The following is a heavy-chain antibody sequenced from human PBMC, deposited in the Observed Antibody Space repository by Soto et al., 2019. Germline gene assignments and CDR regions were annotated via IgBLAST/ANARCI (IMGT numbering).Heavy chain of an antibody. D-gene: IGHD3-3*01. CDR2: ISAYNGNT. CDR3: ARDLRFLERRYYYYGMDV. CDR1: GYTFTSYG. Sequence: GASVKVSCKASGYTFTSYGISWVRQAPGQGLEWMGWISAYNGNTNYAQKLQGRVTMTTDTSTSTAYMELRSLRSDDTAVYYCARDLRFLERRYYYYGMDVWGQGTTVTVSS. V-gene: IGHV1-18*04. J-gene: IGHJ6*02.